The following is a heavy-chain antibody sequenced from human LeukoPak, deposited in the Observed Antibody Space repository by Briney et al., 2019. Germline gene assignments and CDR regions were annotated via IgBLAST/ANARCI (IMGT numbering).Heavy chain of an antibody. CDR3: ARLNDFWSGYYTFDY. CDR2: MYYNGGT. J-gene: IGHJ4*02. V-gene: IGHV4-39*01. Sequence: SETLSLTCTVSGGSISSSSYYWGWIRQPPGKGLEWIGSMYYNGGTYYNPSLKSRVTISVDTSKSQFSLKLSSVTAADTAVYYCARLNDFWSGYYTFDYWGQGTLVTVSS. D-gene: IGHD3-3*01. CDR1: GGSISSSSYY.